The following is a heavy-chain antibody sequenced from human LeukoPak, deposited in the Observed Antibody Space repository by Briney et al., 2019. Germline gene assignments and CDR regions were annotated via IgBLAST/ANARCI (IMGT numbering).Heavy chain of an antibody. Sequence: VASVKVSCKASGYTFTSYDINWVRQATGQGLEWMGWMNPNSGNTGYAQKFQGRVTMTRNTSISTAYMELSSLRSEDTAVYYCARVPGRSYYYDSSGYSLDYWGQGTLVTVSS. V-gene: IGHV1-8*01. J-gene: IGHJ4*02. CDR3: ARVPGRSYYYDSSGYSLDY. CDR2: MNPNSGNT. CDR1: GYTFTSYD. D-gene: IGHD3-22*01.